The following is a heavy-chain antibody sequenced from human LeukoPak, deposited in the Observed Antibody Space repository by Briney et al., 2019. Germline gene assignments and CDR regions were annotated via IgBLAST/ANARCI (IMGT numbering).Heavy chain of an antibody. J-gene: IGHJ6*03. V-gene: IGHV1-2*06. CDR3: ARDHGVVAAYPDYYYMDV. CDR1: GYAFTGYY. Sequence: ASVKVSCKASGYAFTGYYMHWVRQAPGQGLEWMGRINPNSGGTNYAQKFQGRVTMTRDTSISTAYMELSRLRSDDTAVYYCARDHGVVAAYPDYYYMDVWGEGTTVTVSS. CDR2: INPNSGGT. D-gene: IGHD2-15*01.